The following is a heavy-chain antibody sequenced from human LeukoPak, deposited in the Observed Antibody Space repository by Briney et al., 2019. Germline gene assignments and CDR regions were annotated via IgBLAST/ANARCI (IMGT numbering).Heavy chain of an antibody. Sequence: GGSLRLSCAASGFTFSSYAMHWVRQAPGKGLEWVAVISYDGSNKYYADSVKGRFTISRDNSKNTLYLQMNSLRAEDTAVYYCARGGGYSGYDRVDYWGQGTLVTVSS. CDR1: GFTFSSYA. V-gene: IGHV3-30-3*01. D-gene: IGHD5-12*01. J-gene: IGHJ4*02. CDR2: ISYDGSNK. CDR3: ARGGGYSGYDRVDY.